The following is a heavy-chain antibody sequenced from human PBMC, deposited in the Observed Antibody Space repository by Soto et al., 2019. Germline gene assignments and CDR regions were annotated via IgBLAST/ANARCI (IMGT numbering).Heavy chain of an antibody. CDR3: ASHGRGSNREDY. D-gene: IGHD6-25*01. Sequence: QVQLVQSGAEVKKPGSSVKVSCKASGGTFSSYTISWVRQAPGQGLEWMGRIIPILGIANYAQKFQGRVTITADKSTSTDYMELSSLRSEDTAVYYCASHGRGSNREDYWGQGTLVTVSS. CDR1: GGTFSSYT. CDR2: IIPILGIA. V-gene: IGHV1-69*02. J-gene: IGHJ4*02.